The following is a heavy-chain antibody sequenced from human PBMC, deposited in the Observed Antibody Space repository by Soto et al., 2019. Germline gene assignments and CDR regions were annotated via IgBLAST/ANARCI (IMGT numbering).Heavy chain of an antibody. D-gene: IGHD3-9*01. J-gene: IGHJ4*02. CDR1: GFTFSSYS. CDR3: TRSPADDILTGYYLGY. V-gene: IGHV3-21*01. CDR2: ISRSSYI. Sequence: PGGSLRLSCAASGFTFSSYSMNWVRLAPGKGLEWVSSISRSSYIYYADSVKGRFTISRDNAKNSLYLQMNSLRAEDTAVYYCTRSPADDILTGYYLGYWGQGTLVTVSS.